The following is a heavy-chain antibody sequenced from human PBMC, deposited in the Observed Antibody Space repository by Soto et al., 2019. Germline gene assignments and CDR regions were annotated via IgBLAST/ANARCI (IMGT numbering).Heavy chain of an antibody. CDR2: MNPNSGNT. Sequence: ASVKVSCKASGYTFTSYDINWVRQATGQGLEWMGWMNPNSGNTGYAQKFQGRVTMTRNTSISTAYMELSSLRSEDTAVYYCARGTYYDFWSGYYRYYYYYYMDVWGKGTTVTVSS. V-gene: IGHV1-8*01. CDR1: GYTFTSYD. CDR3: ARGTYYDFWSGYYRYYYYYYMDV. D-gene: IGHD3-3*01. J-gene: IGHJ6*03.